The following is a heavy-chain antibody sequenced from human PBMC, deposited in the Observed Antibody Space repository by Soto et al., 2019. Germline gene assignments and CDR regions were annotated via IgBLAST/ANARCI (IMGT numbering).Heavy chain of an antibody. V-gene: IGHV1-18*04. Sequence: ASVKVSCKASGYTFNSYGISWVRQAPGQGLEWMGWISAHNGNTNYAEKLQDRVTMTTDTSTSTAYMELRSLRSDDTAVYYCARMDMYTTMGTLDVWGLGTTVTVSS. CDR3: ARMDMYTTMGTLDV. CDR1: GYTFNSYG. D-gene: IGHD5-18*01. CDR2: ISAHNGNT. J-gene: IGHJ6*02.